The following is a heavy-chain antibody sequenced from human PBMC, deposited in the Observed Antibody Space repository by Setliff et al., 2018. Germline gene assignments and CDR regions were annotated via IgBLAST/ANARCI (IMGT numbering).Heavy chain of an antibody. D-gene: IGHD3-16*01. CDR1: GASLTGNY. J-gene: IGHJ4*02. V-gene: IGHV4-4*07. CDR2: VYTSGNT. Sequence: SETMSLTCTVSGASLTGNYWTWIRQPAGKGLEWIGRVYTSGNTNYNPYLKSRLTMSVDTSKNQFSLKLRSVTAADTAVYYCAKIGSSLDYWGQGILVTVSS. CDR3: AKIGSSLDY.